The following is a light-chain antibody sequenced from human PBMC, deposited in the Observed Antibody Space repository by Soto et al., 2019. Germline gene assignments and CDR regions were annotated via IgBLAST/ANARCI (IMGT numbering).Light chain of an antibody. CDR2: EVN. CDR3: SSYAGSSTV. V-gene: IGLV2-8*01. Sequence: QSVLTQPPSASGSPGQSVTISCTGTSSDVGGYNYVSWYQQHPGKAPKLMIYEVNKRPSGVPDRFSGSKSGNTASLTVSGLQAEDEADYYCSSYAGSSTVFGTATKVTVL. J-gene: IGLJ1*01. CDR1: SSDVGGYNY.